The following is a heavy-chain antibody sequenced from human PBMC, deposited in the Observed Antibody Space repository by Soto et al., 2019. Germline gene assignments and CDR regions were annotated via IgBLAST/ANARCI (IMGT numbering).Heavy chain of an antibody. CDR3: ARTYSWGSGRGRSMDV. CDR1: GGSVSSGSFY. D-gene: IGHD3-10*01. Sequence: QVQLQESGPGLVKPSETLSLTCTVSGGSVSSGSFYWGWIRQPPGKGLEWIGYIYDSGNTNYNPSLRSRVTILVDTSKNQFSLKLSSVTAADTAMYYCARTYSWGSGRGRSMDVWGQGTTFTVS. J-gene: IGHJ6*02. V-gene: IGHV4-61*01. CDR2: IYDSGNT.